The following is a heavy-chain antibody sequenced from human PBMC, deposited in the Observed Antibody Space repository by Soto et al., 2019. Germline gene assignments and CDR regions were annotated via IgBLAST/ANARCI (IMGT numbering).Heavy chain of an antibody. Sequence: PSETLSLTCTVSGGSISSIYSWGWIRQPPGKGLEWIGSVSYSGSTYYSPSLNNRVTISVDTSKNQFSLKLSSVTAADTAVYYCATPGRWLQRASFDYWGQGALVPVSS. J-gene: IGHJ4*02. D-gene: IGHD5-18*01. CDR1: GGSISSIYS. V-gene: IGHV4-39*01. CDR2: VSYSGST. CDR3: ATPGRWLQRASFDY.